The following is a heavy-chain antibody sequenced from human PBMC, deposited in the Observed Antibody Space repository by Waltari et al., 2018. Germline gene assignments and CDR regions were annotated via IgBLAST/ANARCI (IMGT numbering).Heavy chain of an antibody. D-gene: IGHD3-10*01. CDR3: AREGITMVRGGAFDI. CDR1: GFTFSSYG. CDR2: IWYDGSNK. Sequence: QVQLVESGGGVVQPGRSLRLSCAASGFTFSSYGMHWVRPAPGKGLEWVAVIWYDGSNKYYADSVKGRFTISRDNSKNTLYLQMNSLRAEDTAVYYCAREGITMVRGGAFDIWGQGTMVTVSS. J-gene: IGHJ3*02. V-gene: IGHV3-33*01.